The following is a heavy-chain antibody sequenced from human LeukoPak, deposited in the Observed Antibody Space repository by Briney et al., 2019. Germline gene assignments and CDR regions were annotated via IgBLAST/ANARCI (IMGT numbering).Heavy chain of an antibody. CDR1: GFTFSNFG. D-gene: IGHD1-26*01. CDR3: AKGGRDTSKYYFDY. V-gene: IGHV3-33*03. J-gene: IGHJ4*02. Sequence: HPGRSLRLSCGASGFTFSNFGMHWVRQAPGKGLEWVAGVWFGESSQSYPDAVKGRFTISRDNSKNTVWLEMNSLRVEDTAVYYCAKGGRDTSKYYFDYWGQGTQVTVSS. CDR2: VWFGESSQ.